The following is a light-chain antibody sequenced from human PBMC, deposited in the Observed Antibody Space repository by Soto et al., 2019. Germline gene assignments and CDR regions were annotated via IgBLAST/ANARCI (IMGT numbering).Light chain of an antibody. CDR3: SSYTTSSTDV. CDR2: EVT. CDR1: SSDVGTYDD. J-gene: IGLJ1*01. Sequence: QSVLTQPASVSASPGQSITISCTGTSSDVGTYDDVSWYRQHPGKAPKLLIYEVTNRPSGVSNRFSGSKSGNTASLTISGLQAEDEADYYCSSYTTSSTDVFGSGTKVTVL. V-gene: IGLV2-14*01.